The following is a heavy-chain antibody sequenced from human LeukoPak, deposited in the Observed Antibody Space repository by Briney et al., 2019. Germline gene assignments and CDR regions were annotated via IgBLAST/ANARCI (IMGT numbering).Heavy chain of an antibody. J-gene: IGHJ1*01. CDR2: INPNSGGT. V-gene: IGHV1-2*02. Sequence: ASVKVSCKASGYTFTGYYMHWVRQAAGQGLEWIGWINPNSGGTNYAQKFQGRVTMTRDTSISTAYMELSRLRSDDTAVYYCARVFAVAGTRRVYFQHWGQGTLVTVSS. D-gene: IGHD6-19*01. CDR1: GYTFTGYY. CDR3: ARVFAVAGTRRVYFQH.